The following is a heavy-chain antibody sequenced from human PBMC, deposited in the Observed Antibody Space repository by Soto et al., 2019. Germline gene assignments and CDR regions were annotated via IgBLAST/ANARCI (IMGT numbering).Heavy chain of an antibody. CDR3: ARAVGPFDY. Sequence: PGGSLRLSCAASGFTFGASALQWVRQAPGKGPEWVAVIWYDGSNKYYADSVRGRFIISRDNSKSTLFLQLNSLRAEDTAVYYRARAVGPFDYWGQGSLVTVSS. J-gene: IGHJ4*02. CDR1: GFTFGASA. D-gene: IGHD1-26*01. V-gene: IGHV3-33*08. CDR2: IWYDGSNK.